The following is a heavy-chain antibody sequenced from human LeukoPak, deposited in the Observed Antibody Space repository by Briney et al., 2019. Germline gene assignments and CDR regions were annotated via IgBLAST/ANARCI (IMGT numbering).Heavy chain of an antibody. V-gene: IGHV3-33*01. CDR3: AGQLRLGELSFDP. CDR1: GFTFSSYG. J-gene: IGHJ5*02. CDR2: IWYDGSNK. Sequence: GGSLRLSCAASGFTFSSYGMHWVRQAPGKGLEWVAVIWYDGSNKYYADSVKGRFTISRDNSKNTLYLQMNSLRAEDTAVYYCAGQLRLGELSFDPWGQGTLVTVSS. D-gene: IGHD3-16*02.